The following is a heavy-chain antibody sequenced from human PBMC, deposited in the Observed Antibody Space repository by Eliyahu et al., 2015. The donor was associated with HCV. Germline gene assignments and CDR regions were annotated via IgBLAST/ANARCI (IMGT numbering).Heavy chain of an antibody. Sequence: VQVVESGGDLVQPGGSLRLTCESSGFXVYNAXLXWVRQAPGKGLEXVSVLYGTPYGTGLTFYADSVNGRFTISRDTSKNTLYLQMNSLRVEDTAVYYCARNYYDVSLGYYFDLWGRGTLVTVSS. CDR3: ARNYYDVSLGYYFDL. J-gene: IGHJ2*01. D-gene: IGHD3-22*01. V-gene: IGHV3-66*01. CDR2: LYGTPYGTGLT. CDR1: GFXVYNAX.